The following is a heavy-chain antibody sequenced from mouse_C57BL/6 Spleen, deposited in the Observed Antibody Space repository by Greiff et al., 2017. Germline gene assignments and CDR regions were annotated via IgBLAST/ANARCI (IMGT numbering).Heavy chain of an antibody. D-gene: IGHD2-3*01. CDR2: INPGSGGT. Sequence: QVQLQQSGAELVRPGTSVKVSCKASGYAFTNYLIEWVKQRPGQGLEWIGVINPGSGGTNYNEKFKGKATLTADKSSSTAYMQLSSLTSEDSAVYFCARSDGYLRGDSAMDYWGQGTSVTVSS. V-gene: IGHV1-54*01. CDR3: ARSDGYLRGDSAMDY. J-gene: IGHJ4*01. CDR1: GYAFTNYL.